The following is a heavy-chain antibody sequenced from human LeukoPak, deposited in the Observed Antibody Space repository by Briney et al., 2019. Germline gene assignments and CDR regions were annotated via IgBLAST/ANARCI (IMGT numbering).Heavy chain of an antibody. V-gene: IGHV3-23*01. CDR1: GFTFSSYG. CDR3: AKGIDGSGIYLVYFDN. D-gene: IGHD3-10*01. CDR2: ISGTGGSR. J-gene: IGHJ4*02. Sequence: PGGSLRLSCVASGFTFSSYGMGWVRVAPGKGQGWVSGISGTGGSRYYGDSVKGRFSISRDNSKNTLYLQKDSLRAEDTAVYYCAKGIDGSGIYLVYFDNWGQGTLVTVSS.